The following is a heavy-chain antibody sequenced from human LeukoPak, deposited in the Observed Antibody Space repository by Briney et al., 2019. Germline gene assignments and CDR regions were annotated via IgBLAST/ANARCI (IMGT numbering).Heavy chain of an antibody. CDR2: INPNSGGT. CDR3: ARDLGQLVRTYWFDP. Sequence: ASVKVSCKASGYTFTGYYMHWVRRAPGQGLEWMGWINPNSGGTNYAQKFQGRVTMTRDTSISTAYMELSRLRSDDTAVYYCARDLGQLVRTYWFDPWGQGTLVTVSS. CDR1: GYTFTGYY. V-gene: IGHV1-2*02. D-gene: IGHD6-6*01. J-gene: IGHJ5*02.